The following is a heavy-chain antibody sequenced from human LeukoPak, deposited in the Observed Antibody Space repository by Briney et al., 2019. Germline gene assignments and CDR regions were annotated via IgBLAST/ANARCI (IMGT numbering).Heavy chain of an antibody. Sequence: GGSLRLSCAASGFTFSSYGMHWVRQAPGKGLEWVAVIWYDGSNKYYADSVKGRFTISRDNSKNTLYLQMNSLRAEDTAVYYCARDDGRSVVPAAIWALDPWGQGTLVTVSS. CDR3: ARDDGRSVVPAAIWALDP. J-gene: IGHJ5*02. CDR2: IWYDGSNK. CDR1: GFTFSSYG. D-gene: IGHD2-2*02. V-gene: IGHV3-33*01.